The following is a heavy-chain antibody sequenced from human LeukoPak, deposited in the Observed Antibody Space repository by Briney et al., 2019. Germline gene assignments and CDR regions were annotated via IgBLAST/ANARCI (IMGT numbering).Heavy chain of an antibody. CDR1: GYTFTSYG. CDR3: ARVAFGGVIVTWFDP. V-gene: IGHV1-8*02. J-gene: IGHJ5*02. CDR2: MNPNSGNT. D-gene: IGHD3-16*02. Sequence: ASVKVSCKASGYTFTSYGISWVRQATGQGLEWMGWMNPNSGNTGYAQKFQGRVTMTRNTSISTAYMELSSLRSEDTAVYYCARVAFGGVIVTWFDPWGQGTLVTVSS.